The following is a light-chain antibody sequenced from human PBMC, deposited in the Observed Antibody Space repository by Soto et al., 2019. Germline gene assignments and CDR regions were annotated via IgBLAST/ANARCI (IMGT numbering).Light chain of an antibody. J-gene: IGKJ4*01. CDR1: ESVSSSY. CDR3: QQYNNWPPLT. CDR2: GAS. Sequence: EIVLTQFPGTLSLSPGERASLSCWASESVSSSYLAWYQQRPGQPPRLLIYGASSRATGIPDRFSGSGSGTDFTLSISRLEPEDFAVYYCQQYNNWPPLTFGGGTKVEIK. V-gene: IGKV3-20*01.